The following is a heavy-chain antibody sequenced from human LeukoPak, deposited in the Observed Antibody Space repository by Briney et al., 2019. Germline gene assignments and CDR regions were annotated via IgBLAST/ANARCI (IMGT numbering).Heavy chain of an antibody. Sequence: ASVKVSCKASGYTFTSYDINWVRQATGQGLEWMGWMNPNSGNTGYAQKFQGRVTITRNTSISTAYMELSSLRSEDTAVYYCARGNLFGQDDFWSGYSGEGYWGQGTLVTVSS. V-gene: IGHV1-8*03. CDR3: ARGNLFGQDDFWSGYSGEGY. D-gene: IGHD3-3*01. CDR2: MNPNSGNT. CDR1: GYTFTSYD. J-gene: IGHJ4*02.